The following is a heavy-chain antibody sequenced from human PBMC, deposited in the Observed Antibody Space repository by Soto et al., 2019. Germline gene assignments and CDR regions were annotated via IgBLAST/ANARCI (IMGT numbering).Heavy chain of an antibody. D-gene: IGHD1-26*01. CDR2: MYFRGST. J-gene: IGHJ4*02. V-gene: IGHV4-59*01. Sequence: PSETLSLTCTVSGGSMTGYYWSWIRQPPGKGLEWIGYMYFRGSTNYNPSLKSRVTISVDTSKNQFSLKLSSVTAADTAVYYCARDRSGSYYPPFFDYWGQGILVTVSS. CDR1: GGSMTGYY. CDR3: ARDRSGSYYPPFFDY.